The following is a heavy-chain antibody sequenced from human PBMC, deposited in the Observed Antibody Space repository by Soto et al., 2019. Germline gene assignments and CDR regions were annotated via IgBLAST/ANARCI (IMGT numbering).Heavy chain of an antibody. CDR2: ISNSGSTI. CDR1: GFTLSDHY. V-gene: IGHV3-11*01. D-gene: IGHD6-6*01. CDR3: ARERIVPRLGPSDFYMDV. Sequence: QVQLVESGGGLVKPGGSLRLSCAASGFTLSDHYMSWIRRAPGKGLEWLSDISNSGSTIVYAESVKGRFTISRDNAKNSLFLLMNSLRAEDTAVYYCARERIVPRLGPSDFYMDVWGNGTAVTVSS. J-gene: IGHJ6*03.